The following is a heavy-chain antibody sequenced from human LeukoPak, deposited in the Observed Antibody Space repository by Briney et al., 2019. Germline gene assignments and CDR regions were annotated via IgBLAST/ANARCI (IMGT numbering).Heavy chain of an antibody. J-gene: IGHJ5*02. D-gene: IGHD6-13*01. V-gene: IGHV4-34*01. CDR3: ASGGSSSWYRWFDP. Sequence: SETLSLTCAVYGGSFSGYYWSWIRQPPGKGLEWIGEINHSGSTNYNPSLKSRVTISVDTSKNQFSLKLSSVTATDTAVCYCASGGSSSWYRWFDPWGQGTLVTVSS. CDR1: GGSFSGYY. CDR2: INHSGST.